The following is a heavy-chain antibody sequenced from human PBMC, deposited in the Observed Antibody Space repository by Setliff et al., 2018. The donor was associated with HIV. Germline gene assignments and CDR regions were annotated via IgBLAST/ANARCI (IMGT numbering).Heavy chain of an antibody. Sequence: AASVKVSCKASGYTSTSYPMHWVRQAPGQGLEWMGGIIPIFGTANYAQKFQGRVTITTDESTSTAYMELSSLRSEDTAVYYCARGGGIAAAGGDAIDIWGQGTMVTVSS. V-gene: IGHV1-69*05. CDR2: IIPIFGTA. J-gene: IGHJ3*02. CDR3: ARGGGIAAAGGDAIDI. CDR1: GYTSTSYP. D-gene: IGHD6-13*01.